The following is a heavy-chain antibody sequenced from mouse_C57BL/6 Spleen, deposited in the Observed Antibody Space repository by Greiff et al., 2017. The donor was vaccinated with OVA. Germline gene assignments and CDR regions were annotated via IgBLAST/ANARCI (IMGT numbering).Heavy chain of an antibody. CDR3: ARDSLGQAY. Sequence: DVKLVESGGGLVKPGGSLKLSCAASGFTFSSYAMSWVRQTPEKRLEWVATISDGGSYTYYPDNVKGRFTISRDNAKNNLYLQMSHLKSEDTAMYYCARDSLGQAYWGQGTLVTVSA. D-gene: IGHD3-3*01. CDR2: ISDGGSYT. J-gene: IGHJ3*01. CDR1: GFTFSSYA. V-gene: IGHV5-4*01.